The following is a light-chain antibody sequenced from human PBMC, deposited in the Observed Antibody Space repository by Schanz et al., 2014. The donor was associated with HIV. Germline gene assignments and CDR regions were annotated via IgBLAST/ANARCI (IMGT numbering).Light chain of an antibody. CDR1: QSISSNY. V-gene: IGKV3D-20*02. CDR3: QQRTTWPLT. J-gene: IGKJ4*01. Sequence: EIVLTQSPGTLSLSPGERATLSCRASQSISSNYLAWYQQKPGQAPRLLIYGASSRATGIPDRFSGSGSGTDFTLTINRLEPEDFAVYYCQQRTTWPLTFGGGTKVGIK. CDR2: GAS.